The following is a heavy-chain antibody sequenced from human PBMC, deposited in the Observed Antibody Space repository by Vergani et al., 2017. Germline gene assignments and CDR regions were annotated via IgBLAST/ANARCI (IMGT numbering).Heavy chain of an antibody. D-gene: IGHD2/OR15-2a*01. CDR2: ISGSGGST. V-gene: IGHV3-23*01. J-gene: IGHJ4*02. CDR3: SGEERSNTSPFVGD. CDR1: GFTFSSYA. Sequence: EVQLLESGGGLVQPGGSLRLSCAASGFTFSSYAMSWVRQAPGKGLEWVSAISGSGGSTYYADSVKGRFTISRDNSKNTVYLQMNSLKAEDRATYYCSGEERSNTSPFVGDWGQGTLVTV.